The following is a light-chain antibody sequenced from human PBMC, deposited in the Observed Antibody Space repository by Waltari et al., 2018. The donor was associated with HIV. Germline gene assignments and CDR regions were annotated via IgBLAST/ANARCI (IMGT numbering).Light chain of an antibody. CDR2: WAS. J-gene: IGKJ4*01. CDR3: QQYYSSPFT. CDR1: QSVLYRSNNKNH. V-gene: IGKV4-1*01. Sequence: DIVMTQSPDSLAESLGERATINCKSSQSVLYRSNNKNHLAWYQQKPGQPPKLLIYWASTREFGVPDRFSGSGSGTDFTLTISSLQAEDVAVYYCQQYYSSPFTFGGGTRVEIK.